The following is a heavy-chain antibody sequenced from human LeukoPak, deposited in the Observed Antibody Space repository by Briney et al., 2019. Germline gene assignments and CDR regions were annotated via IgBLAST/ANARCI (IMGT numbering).Heavy chain of an antibody. CDR1: GGSISISSYY. CDR3: ARLLYDSRGYYYFDN. D-gene: IGHD3-22*01. CDR2: IYYSGNT. J-gene: IGHJ4*02. Sequence: PSETLSLTCTVSGGSISISSYYWGWIRQPPGKGLEWIASIYYSGNTYYNPSLKSRVTMSVDTSKNQFSLHLSSVTAADTAVYYCARLLYDSRGYYYFDNWGQGTLVTVSS. V-gene: IGHV4-39*01.